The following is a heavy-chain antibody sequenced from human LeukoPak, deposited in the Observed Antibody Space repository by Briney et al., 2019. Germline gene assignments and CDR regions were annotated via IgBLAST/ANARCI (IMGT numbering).Heavy chain of an antibody. V-gene: IGHV6-1*01. Sequence: SQTLSLTCAISGDSVSSNRAAWNWFRQSPSRGLEWLGRTYYTSKWYNDYAVSVKSRITVNPDTSKNLFSLHLNSVTPEDTAVYYGARQGFRRFDPWGQGTLVTVSS. CDR2: TYYTSKWYN. D-gene: IGHD3-3*01. CDR3: ARQGFRRFDP. J-gene: IGHJ5*02. CDR1: GDSVSSNRAA.